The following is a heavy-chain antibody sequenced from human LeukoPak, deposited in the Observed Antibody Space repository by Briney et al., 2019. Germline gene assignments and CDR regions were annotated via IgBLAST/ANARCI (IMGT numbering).Heavy chain of an antibody. CDR2: IYHSGST. J-gene: IGHJ5*02. D-gene: IGHD6-6*01. V-gene: IGHV4-38-2*02. Sequence: SETLSLTCTVSGYSISSGYYWGWIRQPPGKGLEWIGSIYHSGSTYYNPSLKSRVTISVDTSKNQFSLKLSSVTAADTAVYYCARDGQYSSWFDPWGQGTLVTVSS. CDR1: GYSISSGYY. CDR3: ARDGQYSSWFDP.